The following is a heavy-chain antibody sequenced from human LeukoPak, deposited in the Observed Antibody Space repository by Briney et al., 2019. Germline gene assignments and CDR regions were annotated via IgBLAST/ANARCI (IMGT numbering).Heavy chain of an antibody. CDR2: INPNSGGT. CDR1: GYTFTGYY. D-gene: IGHD6-19*01. J-gene: IGHJ4*02. V-gene: IGHV1-2*06. Sequence: GASVKVSSKASGYTFTGYYMHWVRQAPGQGLEWMGRINPNSGGTNYAQNFQGRVTMTRDTSISTAYMELSRLRSDDTAVYYCALIAVAGTVVRRPFDYWGQGTLVTVSS. CDR3: ALIAVAGTVVRRPFDY.